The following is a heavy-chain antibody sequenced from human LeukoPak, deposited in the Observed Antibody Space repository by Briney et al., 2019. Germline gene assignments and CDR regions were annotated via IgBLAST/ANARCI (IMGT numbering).Heavy chain of an antibody. Sequence: PSETLSLTSAVYAGSFSGYYWSCIRHPPGKGREWVGEINRSGSTNYNPSLKSRVTISVDTSKNQFSLKPSYVTAAHTVVYYCARNDCSGGSCYPPASWGQGTLVTVSS. CDR3: ARNDCSGGSCYPPAS. CDR2: INRSGST. CDR1: AGSFSGYY. J-gene: IGHJ5*02. V-gene: IGHV4-34*01. D-gene: IGHD2-15*01.